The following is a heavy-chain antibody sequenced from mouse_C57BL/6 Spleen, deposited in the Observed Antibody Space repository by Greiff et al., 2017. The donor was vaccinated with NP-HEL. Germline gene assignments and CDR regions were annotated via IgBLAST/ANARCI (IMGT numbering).Heavy chain of an antibody. J-gene: IGHJ4*01. D-gene: IGHD2-5*01. CDR2: IHPNSGST. CDR1: GYTFTSYW. CDR3: ARSDYSNGYAMDY. Sequence: QVQLQQPGAELVKPGASVKLSCKASGYTFTSYWMHWVKQRPGQGLEWIGMIHPNSGSTNYNEKFKSKATLTVDKSSSTAYMQLSSLTSEDSAVYYGARSDYSNGYAMDYWGQGTSVTVSS. V-gene: IGHV1-64*01.